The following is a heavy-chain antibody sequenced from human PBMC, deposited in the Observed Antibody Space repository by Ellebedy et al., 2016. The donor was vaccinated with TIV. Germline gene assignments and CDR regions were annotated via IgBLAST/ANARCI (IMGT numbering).Heavy chain of an antibody. CDR2: IKEDGSEE. V-gene: IGHV3-7*03. D-gene: IGHD2-2*01. J-gene: IGHJ4*02. Sequence: GESLKISCAASGFTFSGYWMSWVRQAPGKGLEWVANIKEDGSEEYYVYSVKGRFTISRDNAKNSLYLQMSNLRAEDTAVFYCARAGGRHSTGSGFYWGQGTRVTVST. CDR3: ARAGGRHSTGSGFY. CDR1: GFTFSGYW.